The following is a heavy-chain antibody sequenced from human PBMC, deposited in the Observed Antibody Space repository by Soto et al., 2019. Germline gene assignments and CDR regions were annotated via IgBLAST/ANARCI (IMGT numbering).Heavy chain of an antibody. D-gene: IGHD3-3*01. Sequence: PGGSLRLSCAASGFTFSSYAMHWVRQAPGKGLEWVAFISYDRSKIYYADSVKGRFTISRDNSKNTLYLQMNSLRAEDTAVYYCAKDKAGHHDFWSDYYMYSYGMDVWGQGTTVTVSS. V-gene: IGHV3-30-3*01. J-gene: IGHJ6*02. CDR2: ISYDRSKI. CDR1: GFTFSSYA. CDR3: AKDKAGHHDFWSDYYMYSYGMDV.